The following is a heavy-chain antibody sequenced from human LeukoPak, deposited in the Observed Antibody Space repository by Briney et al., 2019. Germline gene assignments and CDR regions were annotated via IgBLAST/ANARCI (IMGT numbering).Heavy chain of an antibody. D-gene: IGHD2-21*01. Sequence: GGSLRLSCAASGFTFSSYEMNWVRQAPGKGLEWVASIKQDGSETYYVDSVKGRFIISKDNAQNLLFLQMNSLRVEDTAVYFCARDPSMTAVSAYSFDFWGQGTLVTVSS. CDR1: GFTFSSYE. CDR2: IKQDGSET. CDR3: ARDPSMTAVSAYSFDF. J-gene: IGHJ4*02. V-gene: IGHV3-7*01.